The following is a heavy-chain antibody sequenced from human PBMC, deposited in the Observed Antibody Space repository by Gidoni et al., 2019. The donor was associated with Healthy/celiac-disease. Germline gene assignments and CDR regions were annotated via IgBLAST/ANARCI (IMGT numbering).Heavy chain of an antibody. CDR2: INPNSGGT. J-gene: IGHJ5*02. CDR1: GYTFTGYY. Sequence: QVQLVQSGAEVQKPGASVTVSCKASGYTFTGYYMHWVRQAPGQGLEWMGWINPNSGGTNYAQKFQGWVTMTRDTSISTAYMELSRLRSDDTAVYYCARESGVVAATFGFDPWGQGTLVTVSS. V-gene: IGHV1-2*04. D-gene: IGHD2-15*01. CDR3: ARESGVVAATFGFDP.